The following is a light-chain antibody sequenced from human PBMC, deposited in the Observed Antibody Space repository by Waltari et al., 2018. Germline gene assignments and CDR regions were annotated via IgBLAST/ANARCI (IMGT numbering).Light chain of an antibody. V-gene: IGKV3-20*01. CDR1: QTISSNY. J-gene: IGKJ3*01. Sequence: SELTQSLGTVSLSPGERATLSCRATQTISSNYLAWYQQQPGQAPSPLIYGASTRATRIPDRFRGSGSGTVFTLTISRLAPEDCAVYYCQQYGSSPINSGPGTKVDI. CDR2: GAS. CDR3: QQYGSSPIN.